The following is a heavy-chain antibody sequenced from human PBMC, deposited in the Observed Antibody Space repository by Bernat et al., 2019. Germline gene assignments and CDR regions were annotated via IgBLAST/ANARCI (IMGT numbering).Heavy chain of an antibody. CDR2: ISGSGITT. J-gene: IGHJ3*02. CDR1: GFTFSLYA. Sequence: EAQLLESGGGLVEPGGSLRLSCAASGFTFSLYAMAWVRPAPGKGLEWVSAISGSGITTYYADSVKGRFTVSRDNSRNTVCLEMSSLTAEDTGLYYCAKDEESSGRDDDAFDIWGHGTMVTVSS. V-gene: IGHV3-23*01. CDR3: AKDEESSGRDDDAFDI. D-gene: IGHD6-19*01.